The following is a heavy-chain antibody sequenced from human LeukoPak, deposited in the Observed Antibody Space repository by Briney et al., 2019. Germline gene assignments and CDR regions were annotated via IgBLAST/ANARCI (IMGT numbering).Heavy chain of an antibody. CDR3: ARADCSGGSCYPAGSWFDP. CDR1: GGTFSSYA. Sequence: ASVKVSCKASGGTFSSYAISWVRQAPGQRLEWMGWINAGNGNTKYSQEFQGRVAITRDTSASTAYMELSSLRSEDMAVYYCARADCSGGSCYPAGSWFDPWGQGTLVTVSS. J-gene: IGHJ5*02. CDR2: INAGNGNT. V-gene: IGHV1-3*03. D-gene: IGHD2-15*01.